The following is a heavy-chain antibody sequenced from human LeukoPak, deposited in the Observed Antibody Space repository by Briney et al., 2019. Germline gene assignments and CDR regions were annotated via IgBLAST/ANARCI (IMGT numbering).Heavy chain of an antibody. CDR1: GYTFTSYD. CDR2: MNPNSGNT. V-gene: IGHV1-8*01. CDR3: ARDPLFSGGSCFSEPPPPPHDY. D-gene: IGHD2-15*01. Sequence: ASVKVSCKASGYTFTSYDINWVRQATGQGLEWMGWMNPNSGNTGYAQKFQGRVTMTRNTSISTAYMELSSLRSEDTAVYYCARDPLFSGGSCFSEPPPPPHDYWGQGTLVTVSS. J-gene: IGHJ4*02.